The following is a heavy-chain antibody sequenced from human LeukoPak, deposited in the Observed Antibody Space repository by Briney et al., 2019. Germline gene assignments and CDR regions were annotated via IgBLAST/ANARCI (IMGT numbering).Heavy chain of an antibody. CDR3: AGAYLNRLHTFGP. CDR2: ISGSGDST. CDR1: GFNLDNYA. Sequence: GGSLRLSCVASGFNLDNYAMSWVRQAPGKGLEWVSAISGSGDSTYYADSVKGRFTISRDDSENTLYLQMNSLRVEDTAVYYCAGAYLNRLHTFGPWGQGTLVTVSS. V-gene: IGHV3-23*01. J-gene: IGHJ5*02. D-gene: IGHD4-11*01.